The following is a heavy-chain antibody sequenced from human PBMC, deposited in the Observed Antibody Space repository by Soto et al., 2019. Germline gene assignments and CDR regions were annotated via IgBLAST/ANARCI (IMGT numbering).Heavy chain of an antibody. D-gene: IGHD3-9*01. V-gene: IGHV4-61*08. CDR1: GGSISNGGYY. CDR3: ARGLFDWLSNDAFDI. CDR2: IYYSGST. Sequence: SETLSLTCTVSGGSISNGGYYWSWIRQHPGKGLEWIGYIYYSGSTNYNPSLKSRVTISVDTSKNQFSLKLSSVTAADTAVYYCARGLFDWLSNDAFDIWGQGTMVTLSS. J-gene: IGHJ3*02.